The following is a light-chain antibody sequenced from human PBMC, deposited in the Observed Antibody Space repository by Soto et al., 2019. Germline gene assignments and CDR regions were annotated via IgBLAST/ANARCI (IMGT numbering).Light chain of an antibody. J-gene: IGKJ1*01. CDR2: DAS. CDR3: QQYNSYWT. CDR1: QSISSW. Sequence: DIQMTQSPSTLSAYVGDRVTITCRASQSISSWLAWYQQKPGKAPKLLIYDASSLESGVPSRFSGSGSGTEFTLTNSSLQPDDFATYYGQQYNSYWTFGQGTKV. V-gene: IGKV1-5*01.